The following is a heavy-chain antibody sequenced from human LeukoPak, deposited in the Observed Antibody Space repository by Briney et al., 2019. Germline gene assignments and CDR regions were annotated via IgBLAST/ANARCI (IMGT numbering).Heavy chain of an antibody. CDR3: ARDRGRMVYAVWFDP. D-gene: IGHD2-8*01. CDR1: GDSITSSGYY. Sequence: SETLSLTCTVSGDSITSSGYYWGWIRQPPGKGLEWIGSIFYSGSATYNPSLKSRVTISIDTSKNQFSLKLGSVTAADTAVYYCARDRGRMVYAVWFDPWGQGTLVTVSS. V-gene: IGHV4-39*07. CDR2: IFYSGSA. J-gene: IGHJ5*02.